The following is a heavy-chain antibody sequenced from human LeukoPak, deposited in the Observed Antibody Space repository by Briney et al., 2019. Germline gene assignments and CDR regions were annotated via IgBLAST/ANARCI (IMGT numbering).Heavy chain of an antibody. Sequence: PGGSLRLSCAASGFTFSSYWMSWVRQAPGKGLEWVANIKQDGSEKYYVDSVKGRFTISRDNSKNTVSLQLSSLRVEDTAVYFCAKDREDSAMISGVFDLWGRGTLVTVSS. D-gene: IGHD5-18*01. CDR2: IKQDGSEK. V-gene: IGHV3-7*03. CDR3: AKDREDSAMISGVFDL. J-gene: IGHJ2*01. CDR1: GFTFSSYW.